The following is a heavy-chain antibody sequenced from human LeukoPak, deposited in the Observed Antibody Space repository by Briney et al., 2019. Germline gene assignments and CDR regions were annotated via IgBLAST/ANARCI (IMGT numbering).Heavy chain of an antibody. Sequence: GGSLRLSCAASGFSFSTCAMSWVRQAPGKGLEYVAAISSNGGNTYYANSVKGRFTISRDNSKNTLYLQMGSLRVEDMAVYYCARRDASGYFSDYWGQGTLVTVSS. CDR2: ISSNGGNT. CDR3: ARRDASGYFSDY. V-gene: IGHV3-64*01. CDR1: GFSFSTCA. D-gene: IGHD5-12*01. J-gene: IGHJ4*02.